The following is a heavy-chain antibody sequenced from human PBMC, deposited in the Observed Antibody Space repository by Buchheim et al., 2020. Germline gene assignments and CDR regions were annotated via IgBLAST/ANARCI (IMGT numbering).Heavy chain of an antibody. V-gene: IGHV4-30-2*01. CDR3: ARVVVVAATHWFDP. D-gene: IGHD2-15*01. Sequence: QLQLQESGSGLVKPSQTLSLPFAVSGGSISSGGYSWSWIRPPPGKGLEWIGYIYHSGSTYYNPSLKSRVTISVDRSKNQFSLKLSSVTAADTAVYYCARVVVVAATHWFDPWGQGTL. CDR1: GGSISSGGYS. J-gene: IGHJ5*02. CDR2: IYHSGST.